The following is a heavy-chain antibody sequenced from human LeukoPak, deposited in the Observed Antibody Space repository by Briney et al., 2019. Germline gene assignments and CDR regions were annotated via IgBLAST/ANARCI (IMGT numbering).Heavy chain of an antibody. CDR3: ARDGRYIVVVPNNWFDP. D-gene: IGHD2-2*01. V-gene: IGHV1-2*02. CDR2: INPNSGGT. Sequence: ASVKVSCKASGYTLTGYYLHWVRQAPGSGLEWMGWINPNSGGTNYAQKFQGRVTMTRDTSISTAYMELSRLRSDDTAVYYCARDGRYIVVVPNNWFDPWGQGTLVTVSS. J-gene: IGHJ5*02. CDR1: GYTLTGYY.